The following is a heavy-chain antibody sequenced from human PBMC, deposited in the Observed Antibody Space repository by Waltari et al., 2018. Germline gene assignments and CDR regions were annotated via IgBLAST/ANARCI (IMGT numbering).Heavy chain of an antibody. Sequence: QVQLVQSGAEVKKPGASVKVSCKASGYTFTGYYMHWVRQAPGQGLEWMVWIKPKSGGTNEEQKLQGRVTMTRATSISTAYMGRSRLRSDDTAVYYCARGPTYDYIWGSYRQGDYWGQGTLVTVSS. CDR2: IKPKSGGT. D-gene: IGHD3-16*02. CDR1: GYTFTGYY. V-gene: IGHV1-2*02. CDR3: ARGPTYDYIWGSYRQGDY. J-gene: IGHJ4*02.